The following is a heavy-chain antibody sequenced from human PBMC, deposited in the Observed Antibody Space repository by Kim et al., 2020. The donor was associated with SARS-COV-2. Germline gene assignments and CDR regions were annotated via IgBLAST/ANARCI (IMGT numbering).Heavy chain of an antibody. D-gene: IGHD3-16*02. CDR1: GGSFSGYY. V-gene: IGHV4-34*01. J-gene: IGHJ4*02. Sequence: SQTLSLTCAVYGGSFSGYYWSWIRQPPGKGLEWIGEINHSGSTNYNPSLKSRVTISVDTSKNQFSLKLSSVTAADTAVYYCARLGSVAPTWGSYRFFDYWGQGTLVTVSS. CDR2: INHSGST. CDR3: ARLGSVAPTWGSYRFFDY.